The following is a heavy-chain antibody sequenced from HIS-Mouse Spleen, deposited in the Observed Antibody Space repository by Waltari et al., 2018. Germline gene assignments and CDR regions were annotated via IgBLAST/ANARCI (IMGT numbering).Heavy chain of an antibody. CDR3: AREIPYSSSWYDWYFDL. V-gene: IGHV4-39*07. Sequence: QLQLQESGPGLVKPSETLSLTRTVPGGPISSSSYYVGWIRQPPGKGLEWIGSIYYSGSTYYNPSLKSRVTISVDTSKNQFSLKLSSVTAADTAVYYCAREIPYSSSWYDWYFDLWGRGTLVTVSS. CDR1: GGPISSSSYY. D-gene: IGHD6-13*01. J-gene: IGHJ2*01. CDR2: IYYSGST.